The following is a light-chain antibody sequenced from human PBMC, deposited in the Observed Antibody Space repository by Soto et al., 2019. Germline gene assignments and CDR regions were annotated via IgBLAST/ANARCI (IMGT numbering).Light chain of an antibody. CDR1: QSISDS. V-gene: IGKV1-5*01. J-gene: IGKJ1*01. CDR3: QQYHGLSRT. Sequence: DIQMTQSPSTLSASVGDRVTITCRASQSISDSLAWYQQKPGKAPDLLISDVSKLERRVASSFSGSGSGTEFTLTISSMQPDDLATYYCQQYHGLSRTFGQGTKVDTK. CDR2: DVS.